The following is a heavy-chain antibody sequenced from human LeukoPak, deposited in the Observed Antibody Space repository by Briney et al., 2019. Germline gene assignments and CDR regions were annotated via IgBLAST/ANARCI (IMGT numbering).Heavy chain of an antibody. V-gene: IGHV4-34*01. CDR2: INHSGST. D-gene: IGHD3-10*01. Sequence: SETLSLTCAVYGGSFSGYYWSWIRQPPGKGLEWIGEINHSGSTNYNPSLKSRVTISVDTSKNQFSLKLSSVTVADTAVYYCARGRYDSGSYYNNAFDIWGQGTMVTVSS. J-gene: IGHJ3*02. CDR1: GGSFSGYY. CDR3: ARGRYDSGSYYNNAFDI.